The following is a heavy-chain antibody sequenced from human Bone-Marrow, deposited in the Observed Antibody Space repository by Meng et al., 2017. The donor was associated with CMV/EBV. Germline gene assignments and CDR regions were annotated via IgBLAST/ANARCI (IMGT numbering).Heavy chain of an antibody. CDR2: ISGSRGST. J-gene: IGHJ4*02. CDR1: GFTFSSYA. CDR3: AKVEDCSSTSCYHFDY. Sequence: GGSLRLSCAASGFTFSSYAMSWVRQAPGKGLEWVSAISGSRGSTYYADSVKGRFTISRDNSKNTLYLQMNSLRAEDTAVYYCAKVEDCSSTSCYHFDYWGQGTLVTVSS. V-gene: IGHV3-23*01. D-gene: IGHD2-2*01.